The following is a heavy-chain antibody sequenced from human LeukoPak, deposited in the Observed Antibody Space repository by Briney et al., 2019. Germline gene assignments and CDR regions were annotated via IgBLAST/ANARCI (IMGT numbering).Heavy chain of an antibody. Sequence: PSETLSLTCTVSGGSISSSTYYWGWIRQPPGKGLEWIGTIYYSGGTYYNPSLKSRVTISVDTSKNQFSLKLSSVTAADTAVYYCARHDLGDYYGSGSYPNWGQGTLVTVSS. CDR3: ARHDLGDYYGSGSYPN. CDR2: IYYSGGT. D-gene: IGHD3-10*01. V-gene: IGHV4-39*01. CDR1: GGSISSSTYY. J-gene: IGHJ4*02.